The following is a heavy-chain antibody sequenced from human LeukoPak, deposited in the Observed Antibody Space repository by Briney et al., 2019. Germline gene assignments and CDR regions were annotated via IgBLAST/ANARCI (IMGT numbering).Heavy chain of an antibody. Sequence: GGSLRLSCAASGFTFSSYTMSWVRQAPGKGLEWVSAISGSGGSTYYADSVKGRFTISRDNSKNTLYLQMNSLGAEDTAVYYCAKVRSGGGDYYFDYWGQGTLVTVSS. J-gene: IGHJ4*02. V-gene: IGHV3-23*01. CDR2: ISGSGGST. D-gene: IGHD2-21*02. CDR1: GFTFSSYT. CDR3: AKVRSGGGDYYFDY.